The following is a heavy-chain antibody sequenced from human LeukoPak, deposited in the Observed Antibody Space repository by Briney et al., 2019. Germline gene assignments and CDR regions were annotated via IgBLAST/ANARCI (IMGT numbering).Heavy chain of an antibody. CDR2: IYYSGST. CDR1: GGSISSYY. V-gene: IGHV4-59*08. CDR3: VRSRKDPYYDILTGYFDY. J-gene: IGHJ4*02. D-gene: IGHD3-9*01. Sequence: SETLSLTCTVSGGSISSYYWSWNRQPPGKGLEWIGYIYYSGSTNYNPSLKSRVTISVDTSKNQFSLKLSSVTAADTAVYYCVRSRKDPYYDILTGYFDYWGRGTLVTVSS.